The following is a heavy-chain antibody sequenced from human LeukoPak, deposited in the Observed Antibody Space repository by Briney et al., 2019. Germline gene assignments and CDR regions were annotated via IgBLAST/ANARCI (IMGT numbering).Heavy chain of an antibody. CDR3: ARSIAAAGTTGWFDP. CDR2: IYYSGST. V-gene: IGHV4-4*02. J-gene: IGHJ5*02. Sequence: KPSETLSLTCAVSGGSISSSNWWSWVRQPPGKGLEWIGYIYYSGSTNYNPSLKSRVSISIDTSKNQFSLKLTSVTAADTASYYCARSIAAAGTTGWFDPWGQGTLVTVSS. D-gene: IGHD6-13*01. CDR1: GGSISSSNW.